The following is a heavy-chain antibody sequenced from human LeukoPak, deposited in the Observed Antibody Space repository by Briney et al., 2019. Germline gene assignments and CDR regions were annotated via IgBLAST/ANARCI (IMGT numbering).Heavy chain of an antibody. V-gene: IGHV3-74*01. CDR2: VKSDGSDT. D-gene: IGHD3-10*01. CDR3: TTGIGNYYYY. CDR1: GSTFSRYW. Sequence: PGGSLRLSCAASGSTFSRYWMHWVRQAPGKGLVWVSRVKSDGSDTIYADSVKGRFTISRDNVKNTLYLQMDSLRAEDTAVYYCTTGIGNYYYYWGQGTLVTVAS. J-gene: IGHJ4*02.